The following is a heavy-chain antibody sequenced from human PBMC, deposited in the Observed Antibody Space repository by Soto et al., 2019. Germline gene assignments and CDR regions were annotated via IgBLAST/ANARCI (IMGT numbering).Heavy chain of an antibody. V-gene: IGHV4-31*03. Sequence: SETLSLTCTVSGGSISSGGYYWSWIRQHPGKGLERIGYIYYSGSTYYNPSLKSRVTISVDTSKNQFSLKLSSVTAADTAVYYCARDVLNWFDPWGQGTLVTVSS. CDR3: ARDVLNWFDP. J-gene: IGHJ5*02. CDR2: IYYSGST. CDR1: GGSISSGGYY.